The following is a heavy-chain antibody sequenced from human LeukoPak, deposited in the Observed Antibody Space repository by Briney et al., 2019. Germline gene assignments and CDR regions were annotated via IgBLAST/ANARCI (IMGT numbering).Heavy chain of an antibody. J-gene: IGHJ4*02. V-gene: IGHV3-53*04. CDR1: GFTISNYY. D-gene: IGHD1-1*01. Sequence: GGSLRLSCAASGFTISNYYMSWVRQAPGKGLEWVSVIYTGGNTYYADAVKGRFTISRHNSKNTLYLQMNNLRAEDTAVYYCARGGPATTIDYWGRGTLVTVSS. CDR3: ARGGPATTIDY. CDR2: IYTGGNT.